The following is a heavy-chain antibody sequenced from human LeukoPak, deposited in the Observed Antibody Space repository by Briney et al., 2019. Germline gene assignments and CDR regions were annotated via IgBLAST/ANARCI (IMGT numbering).Heavy chain of an antibody. CDR3: ARDLTGGVDY. CDR1: GFTFSSYA. V-gene: IGHV3-23*01. Sequence: GGSLRLPCAASGFTFSSYAIAWVRQAPGTGLEWVSSINGDGSHRYYADSVKGRFTISRDNSKNTLYLQMNSLRAEDTAVYYCARDLTGGVDYWGQGTLVTVSS. J-gene: IGHJ4*02. D-gene: IGHD1-14*01. CDR2: INGDGSHR.